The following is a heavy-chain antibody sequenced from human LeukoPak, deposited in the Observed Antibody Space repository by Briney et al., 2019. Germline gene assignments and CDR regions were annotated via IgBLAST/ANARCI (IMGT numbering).Heavy chain of an antibody. D-gene: IGHD3-22*01. CDR1: GGSISSSSYY. CDR2: IYCSGST. Sequence: SETLSLTCTVSGGSISSSSYYWGWIRQPPGKGLEWIGSIYCSGSTYYNPSLKSRVTISVDTSKNQFSLKLSSVTAADTAVYYCARSGSYYYDPWGQGTLVTVSS. V-gene: IGHV4-39*07. J-gene: IGHJ5*02. CDR3: ARSGSYYYDP.